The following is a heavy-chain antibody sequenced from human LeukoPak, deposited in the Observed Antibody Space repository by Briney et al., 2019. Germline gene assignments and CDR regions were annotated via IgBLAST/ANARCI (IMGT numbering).Heavy chain of an antibody. CDR2: INPYSGST. CDR3: ARDICGSTSCLLYYFDY. Sequence: ASVKVSCKASGYTFTSYYIHWVRQAPGQGLEWMGIINPYSGSTTYVQSFQGRVTMTRDTSTSTVYMELSSLRSEDTAVYYCARDICGSTSCLLYYFDYWGQGILVTVSS. J-gene: IGHJ4*02. V-gene: IGHV1-46*01. D-gene: IGHD2-2*01. CDR1: GYTFTSYY.